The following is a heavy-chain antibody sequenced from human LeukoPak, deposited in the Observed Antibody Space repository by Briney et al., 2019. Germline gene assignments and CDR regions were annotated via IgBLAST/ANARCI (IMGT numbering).Heavy chain of an antibody. V-gene: IGHV5-51*01. J-gene: IGHJ5*02. CDR1: GYTFTSYW. Sequence: GESLQISSQASGYTFTSYWIGWVRPMPGKGLEWMGIIYPGDSDTRYSPSFQGQVTISADKSISTAYLQWSSLQASDAAMYYCAIQPGVTSSWGQGTPVTVSS. CDR2: IYPGDSDT. CDR3: AIQPGVTSS. D-gene: IGHD2-8*01.